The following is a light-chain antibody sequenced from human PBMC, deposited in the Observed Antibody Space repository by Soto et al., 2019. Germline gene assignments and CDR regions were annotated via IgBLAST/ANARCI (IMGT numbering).Light chain of an antibody. CDR2: GAS. Sequence: EIVMTQSPATLSVSPGERATLSCRASQSVSSNLAWYQQKPGQAPRLLIYGASTRATGIPARFSGSGSGTEFTLTISSLQSEDFAVYYCQQYNNLPFTFGPWTKVDIK. CDR1: QSVSSN. CDR3: QQYNNLPFT. J-gene: IGKJ3*01. V-gene: IGKV3-15*01.